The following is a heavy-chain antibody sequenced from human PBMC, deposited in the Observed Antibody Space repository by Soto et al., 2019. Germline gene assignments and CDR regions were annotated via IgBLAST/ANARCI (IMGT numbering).Heavy chain of an antibody. V-gene: IGHV3-23*01. D-gene: IGHD1-1*01. CDR1: GFTFSSFA. CDR2: INKSGGST. CDR3: AKDPPTTGTTFDY. Sequence: GGSLRLSWAASGFTFSSFAMSWVRQAPGKGLEWVSTINKSGGSTYYADSVKGRFTISRDNSKNMLFLQINGLRAEDTAVYYCAKDPPTTGTTFDYWGRGPLVTVSS. J-gene: IGHJ4*02.